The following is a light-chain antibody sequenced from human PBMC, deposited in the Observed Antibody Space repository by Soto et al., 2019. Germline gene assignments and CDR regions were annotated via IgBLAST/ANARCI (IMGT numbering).Light chain of an antibody. V-gene: IGKV3-11*01. Sequence: EIVLTQSPATLSLSPGERATLSCRASQSVRTYLAWYQHKPGQAPRLLIYDASNRATGIPARFSGSGSGTDFTLTISSLEPEDFAVYYCQQRSDWPPRTFGGGTKVEIK. CDR1: QSVRTY. J-gene: IGKJ4*01. CDR2: DAS. CDR3: QQRSDWPPRT.